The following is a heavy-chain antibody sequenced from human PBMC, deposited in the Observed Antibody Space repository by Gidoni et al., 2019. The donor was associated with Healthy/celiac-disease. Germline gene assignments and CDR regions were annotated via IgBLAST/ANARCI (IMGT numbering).Heavy chain of an antibody. D-gene: IGHD3-22*01. Sequence: QVTLKASGPVLVKPTETLTLTCTVSGFSLSNARMGVSWIRQPPGKALEWLAHIFSNDEKSYSTSLKSRLTISKDTSKSQVVLTMTNMDPVDTATYYCARTYEDYYDSSGYLDRDAFDIWGQGTMVTVSS. V-gene: IGHV2-26*01. J-gene: IGHJ3*02. CDR2: IFSNDEK. CDR3: ARTYEDYYDSSGYLDRDAFDI. CDR1: GFSLSNARMG.